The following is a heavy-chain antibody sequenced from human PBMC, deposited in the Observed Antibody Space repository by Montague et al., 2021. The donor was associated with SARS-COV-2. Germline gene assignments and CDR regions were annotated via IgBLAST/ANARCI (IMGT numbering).Heavy chain of an antibody. CDR3: TRDYRSIVGDGLDI. J-gene: IGHJ3*02. CDR2: ISTSAYTT. Sequence: SLRLSCAASGFTFSNYDMNWVRQAPGKGPEWIPYISTSAYTTSYAGSVKGRFTISRDNGKNSLYLQMNSLRVEDTAVYYFTRDYRSIVGDGLDIWGQGTKVTVSS. CDR1: GFTFSNYD. V-gene: IGHV3-48*03. D-gene: IGHD3-16*02.